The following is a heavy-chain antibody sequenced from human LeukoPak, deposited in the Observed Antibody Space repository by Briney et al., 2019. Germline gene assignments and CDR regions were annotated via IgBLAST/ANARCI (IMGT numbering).Heavy chain of an antibody. CDR3: ARDRLLWFGELDS. D-gene: IGHD3-10*01. Sequence: PSETLSLTCTVSGASISSSSYYWGWIRQPPGKGLEWIGGIYYSGSTYYNPSLKSRVTISVDTSKNQISLKLNPVTAADTAVYYCARDRLLWFGELDSWGQGTLVIVSS. J-gene: IGHJ5*01. V-gene: IGHV4-39*07. CDR1: GASISSSSYY. CDR2: IYYSGST.